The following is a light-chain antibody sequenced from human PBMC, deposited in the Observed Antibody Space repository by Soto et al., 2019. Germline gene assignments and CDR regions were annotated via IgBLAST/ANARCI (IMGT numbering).Light chain of an antibody. J-gene: IGKJ1*01. CDR3: LQGYDFPWT. CDR1: QVIRSD. CDR2: AVS. V-gene: IGKV1-6*01. Sequence: AIQMTQSPSSLSASVGDRVTITCRASQVIRSDLGWYQQKPGEAPKVLIYAVSNLQSGVPARFSGSGSGTDFTLTISNLQPEDFATYYCLQGYDFPWTFGRGPKVDIK.